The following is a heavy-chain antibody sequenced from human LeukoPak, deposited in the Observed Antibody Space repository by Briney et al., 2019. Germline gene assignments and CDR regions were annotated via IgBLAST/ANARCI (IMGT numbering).Heavy chain of an antibody. D-gene: IGHD3-10*02. J-gene: IGHJ6*04. CDR3: AELGITMIGGV. CDR1: GFTFSSYR. V-gene: IGHV3-7*01. Sequence: GGSLRLSCAASGFTFSSYRMSWVRQAPGKGLEWVANIKQGGSEKYYVDSVKGRFTISRDNAKNSLYLQMNSLRAEDTAVYYCAELGITMIGGVWGKGTTVTISS. CDR2: IKQGGSEK.